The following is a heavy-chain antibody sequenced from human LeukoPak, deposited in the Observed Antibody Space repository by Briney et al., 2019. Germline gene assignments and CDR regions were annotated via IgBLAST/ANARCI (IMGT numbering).Heavy chain of an antibody. Sequence: GGSLRLSCAASGFTFGRYGLHWVRQAPGKGQEWVAFIWNDGSSKGQADSVKSRFTISRDNSKNTLYLQMNSLRAEDTAVYYCARSRSRGAFDIWGQGTMVTVSS. CDR2: IWNDGSSK. V-gene: IGHV3-33*01. CDR1: GFTFGRYG. CDR3: ARSRSRGAFDI. J-gene: IGHJ3*02.